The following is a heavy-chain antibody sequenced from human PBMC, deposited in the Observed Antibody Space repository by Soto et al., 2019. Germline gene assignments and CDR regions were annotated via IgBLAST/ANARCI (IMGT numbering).Heavy chain of an antibody. V-gene: IGHV1-3*01. J-gene: IGHJ4*02. CDR1: GYTFTSYA. CDR3: ARDSPPVLFDY. Sequence: ASVKVSCKASGYTFTSYAMHWVRQAPGQRLEWMGWINAGNGNTKYSQKFQGRVTITRDTSASTAYMELSSLRSEDTAVYDCARDSPPVLFDYWGQGTLVTVSS. CDR2: INAGNGNT.